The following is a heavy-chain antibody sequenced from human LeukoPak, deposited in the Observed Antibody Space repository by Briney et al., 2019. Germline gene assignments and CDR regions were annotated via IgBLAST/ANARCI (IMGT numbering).Heavy chain of an antibody. V-gene: IGHV3-48*03. D-gene: IGHD3-10*01. Sequence: GGSLRLSRAASGFSFSTYEFHWVRHAPGKGLEWVSYISASGQTIYYADSVRGRFTISRDNAKNSLYLQMNSLRVEDTAVYYCAKLAKYFYGWKPYYFLEHWGQGPPVTAS. J-gene: IGHJ1*01. CDR2: ISASGQTI. CDR1: GFSFSTYE. CDR3: AKLAKYFYGWKPYYFLEH.